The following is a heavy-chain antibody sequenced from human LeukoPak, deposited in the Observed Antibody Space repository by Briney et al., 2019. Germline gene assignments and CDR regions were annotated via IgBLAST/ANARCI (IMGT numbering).Heavy chain of an antibody. J-gene: IGHJ3*02. CDR3: ARSMVRGDI. CDR2: ISPDGSSA. V-gene: IGHV3-74*01. D-gene: IGHD3-10*01. Sequence: GGSLRLSCAASGFTFSSYWMHWVRQAPGKGLVWVSRISPDGSSALYADSVKGRFTISRDNAKNTLYLQMNSLRAEDTAVYYCARSMVRGDIWGQGTMVTVSS. CDR1: GFTFSSYW.